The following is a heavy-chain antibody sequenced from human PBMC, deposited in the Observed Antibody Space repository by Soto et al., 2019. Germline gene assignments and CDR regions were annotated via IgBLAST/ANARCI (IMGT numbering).Heavy chain of an antibody. CDR3: ARLYGLDAFDI. J-gene: IGHJ3*02. CDR1: GGSISSGGYY. D-gene: IGHD3-16*02. CDR2: IYYSGRT. Sequence: PSETLSLTCTVSGGSISSGGYYWSWIRQHPGKGLEWIGYIYYSGRTNYNPSLKSRVTISVDTSKNQFSLKLSSVTAADTAVYYCARLYGLDAFDIWGQGTMVTVSS. V-gene: IGHV4-31*03.